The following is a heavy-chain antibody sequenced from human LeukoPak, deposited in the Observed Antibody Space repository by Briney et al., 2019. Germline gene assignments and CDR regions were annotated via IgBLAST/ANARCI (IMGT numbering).Heavy chain of an antibody. CDR2: IYHSGNT. D-gene: IGHD3-10*01. CDR1: GGSLSSGGYS. CDR3: ARDGGSGTYYDY. V-gene: IGHV4-30-2*01. J-gene: IGHJ4*02. Sequence: SETLSLTCTVSGGSLSSGGYSWPWLRQPPGRGLEWIGYIYHSGNTYYNPSLKSRVIISVDRSKNQFSLRLSSVTAADTAVYYCARDGGSGTYYDYWGQGTLVTVSS.